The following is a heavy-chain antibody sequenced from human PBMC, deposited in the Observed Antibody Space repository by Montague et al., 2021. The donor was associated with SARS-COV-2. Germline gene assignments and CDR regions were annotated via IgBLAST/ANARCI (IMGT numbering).Heavy chain of an antibody. Sequence: TRSLTCTVSGGSISSGGYYWSWIRQHPGKGLEWIGYIYYSGSTYYNPSLMSRVTISVDTSKNQFSLKLSSVTAADTAVYYCARNVGWYSSSWFDYWGQGTLVTVSS. J-gene: IGHJ4*02. CDR3: ARNVGWYSSSWFDY. V-gene: IGHV4-31*03. D-gene: IGHD6-13*01. CDR2: IYYSGST. CDR1: GGSISSGGYY.